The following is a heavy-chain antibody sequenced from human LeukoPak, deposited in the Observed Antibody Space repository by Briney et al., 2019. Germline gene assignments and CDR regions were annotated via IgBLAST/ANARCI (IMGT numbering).Heavy chain of an antibody. J-gene: IGHJ4*02. CDR2: IYSGGST. CDR1: GFTVSSNY. V-gene: IGHV3-66*01. CDR3: ARDEPNWGFISDY. Sequence: GGSLRLSCAASGFTVSSNYMSWVRQAPGKGLEWVSVIYSGGSTYYADSVKGRFTVSRDNSKNTLYLQMNSLRAEDTAVYYCARDEPNWGFISDYWGQGTLVTVSS. D-gene: IGHD7-27*01.